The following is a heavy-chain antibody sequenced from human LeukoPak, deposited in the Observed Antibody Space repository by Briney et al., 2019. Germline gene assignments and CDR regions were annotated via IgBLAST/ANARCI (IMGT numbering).Heavy chain of an antibody. CDR3: AREWDCSSTCCPPYYYYYYMDV. Sequence: SETLSLTCTVSGGSISSYYWSWIRQPAGKGLEWIGRIYTSGSTNYNPSPKSRVTLSVDTSKNQFSLKLSSVTAADTAVYYCAREWDCSSTCCPPYYYYYYMDVWGKGTTVTVSS. CDR1: GGSISSYY. D-gene: IGHD2-2*01. V-gene: IGHV4-4*07. J-gene: IGHJ6*03. CDR2: IYTSGST.